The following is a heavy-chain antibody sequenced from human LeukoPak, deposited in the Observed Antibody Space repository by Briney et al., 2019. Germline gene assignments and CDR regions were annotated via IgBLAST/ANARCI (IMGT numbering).Heavy chain of an antibody. CDR3: ARRFGELPFGY. CDR1: GYTFTSNY. J-gene: IGHJ4*02. Sequence: SVKVSCKASGYTFTSNYIHWVRQAPGQGLEWMGGIIPIFGTANYAQKFQGRVTITADESTSTAYMELSSLRSEDTAVYYCARRFGELPFGYWGQGTLVTVSS. V-gene: IGHV1-69*13. D-gene: IGHD3-10*01. CDR2: IIPIFGTA.